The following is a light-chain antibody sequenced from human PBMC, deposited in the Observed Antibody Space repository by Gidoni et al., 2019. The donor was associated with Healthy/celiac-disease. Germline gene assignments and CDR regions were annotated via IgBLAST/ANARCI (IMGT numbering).Light chain of an antibody. CDR2: LNSDGSH. CDR1: SGHSSYA. CDR3: QTWGTGIWV. J-gene: IGLJ3*02. V-gene: IGLV4-69*01. Sequence: QLVLTQSPSASASLGASVKRPCTLSSGHSSYAIAWHQQQPEKGPRYLMKLNSDGSHSKGDGIPDRFSGSSSGAERYLTISSLQSEDEADYYCQTWGTGIWVFGGGTKLTVL.